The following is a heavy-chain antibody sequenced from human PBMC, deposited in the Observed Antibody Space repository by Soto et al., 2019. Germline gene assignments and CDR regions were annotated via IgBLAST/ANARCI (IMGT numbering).Heavy chain of an antibody. V-gene: IGHV6-1*01. Sequence: QVQLQQSGPGLVKPSQTLSLTCDISGDSVSSNRGAWTWIRQSPSRGLEWLGRTYYRSKWYNEYGLSVKSRITINADTCKNQFSLQLNSVTPEDAAVYYCARWDHDCGYLDVWGLGTTVTVSS. J-gene: IGHJ6*02. CDR2: TYYRSKWYN. CDR1: GDSVSSNRGA. CDR3: ARWDHDCGYLDV. D-gene: IGHD2-21*02.